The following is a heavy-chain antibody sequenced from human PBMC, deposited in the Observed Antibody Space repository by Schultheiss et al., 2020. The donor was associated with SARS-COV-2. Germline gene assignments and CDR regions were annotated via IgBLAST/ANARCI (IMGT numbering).Heavy chain of an antibody. CDR3: ARGVVVVPAASYYYYMDV. CDR1: GGSVSSGSYY. D-gene: IGHD2-2*01. CDR2: IYYSGST. Sequence: SETLSLTCTVSGGSVSSGSYYWSWIRQPPGKGLEWIGYIYYSGSTNYNPSLKSRVTISVDKSKNQFSLKLSSVTAADTAVYYCARGVVVVPAASYYYYMDVWGTGTTVTVSS. J-gene: IGHJ6*03. V-gene: IGHV4-61*01.